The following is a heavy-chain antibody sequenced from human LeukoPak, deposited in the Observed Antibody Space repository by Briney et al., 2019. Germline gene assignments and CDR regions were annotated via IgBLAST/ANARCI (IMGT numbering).Heavy chain of an antibody. D-gene: IGHD1-26*01. CDR2: INHSGST. CDR3: ARMVGATWFYAFDI. Sequence: ASETLSLTCAVYGGSFSGYYWSWIRQPPGKGLEWIGEINHSGSTNYSPSLKSRVTISVDTSKSQFSLKLSSVTAADTAVYYCARMVGATWFYAFDIWGQGTMVTVSS. CDR1: GGSFSGYY. V-gene: IGHV4-34*01. J-gene: IGHJ3*02.